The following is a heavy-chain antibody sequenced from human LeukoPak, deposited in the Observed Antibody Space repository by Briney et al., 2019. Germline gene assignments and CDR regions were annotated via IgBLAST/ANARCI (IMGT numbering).Heavy chain of an antibody. J-gene: IGHJ4*02. V-gene: IGHV3-53*03. D-gene: IGHD3-22*01. CDR3: ARGKKSIVVATGYYFDY. Sequence: GGSLRLSCAASGFTVSSNYMSWVRQAPGKGLEWVSVIYSGGSTYYADSVKGRFTISRDNAKNSLYLQMNSLRDEDTAVYYCARGKKSIVVATGYYFDYWGQGTLVTVSS. CDR2: IYSGGST. CDR1: GFTVSSNY.